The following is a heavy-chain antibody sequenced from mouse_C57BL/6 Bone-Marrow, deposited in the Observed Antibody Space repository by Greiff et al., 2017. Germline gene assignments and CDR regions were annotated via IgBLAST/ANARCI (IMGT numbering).Heavy chain of an antibody. CDR3: ASYDYDLAWFAY. Sequence: QVTLKESGAELAKPGASVKLSCKASGYTFTSYWMHWVKQRPGQGLEWIGYINPSSGYTKYNQKFKDKATLTADKSSSTAYMQLSSLTYEDSAVYYCASYDYDLAWFAYWGQGTLVTVSA. D-gene: IGHD2-4*01. CDR1: GYTFTSYW. CDR2: INPSSGYT. J-gene: IGHJ3*01. V-gene: IGHV1-7*01.